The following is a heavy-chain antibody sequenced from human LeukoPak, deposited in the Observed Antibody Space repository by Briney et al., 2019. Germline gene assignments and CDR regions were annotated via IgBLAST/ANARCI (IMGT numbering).Heavy chain of an antibody. D-gene: IGHD3-22*01. V-gene: IGHV3-21*01. CDR1: GFTFSSYS. Sequence: GGSLRLSCAASGFTFSSYSMNWVRQAPGKGLEWVSSISSSSSYIYYADSVKGRFTIPRDNAKNSLYLQMNSLRAEDTAVYYCARDEGGYYYFDYWGQGTLVTVSS. J-gene: IGHJ4*02. CDR3: ARDEGGYYYFDY. CDR2: ISSSSSYI.